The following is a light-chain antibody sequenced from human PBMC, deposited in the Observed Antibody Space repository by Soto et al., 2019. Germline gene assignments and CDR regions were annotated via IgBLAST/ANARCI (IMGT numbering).Light chain of an antibody. CDR2: EVS. CDR1: SSDVGGYNY. J-gene: IGLJ1*01. Sequence: SALTQPASVSGSPGQSITISCTGTSSDVGGYNYVSWYQQYPGKAPKLMIYEVSNRPSGVSNRFSGSKSGNTASLTISGLQAEDEADYYCSSYTSSSTLNYVFGTGTKVTVL. V-gene: IGLV2-14*01. CDR3: SSYTSSSTLNYV.